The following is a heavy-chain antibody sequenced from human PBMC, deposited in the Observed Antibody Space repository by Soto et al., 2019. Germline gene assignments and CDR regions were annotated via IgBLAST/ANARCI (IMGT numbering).Heavy chain of an antibody. D-gene: IGHD3-3*01. J-gene: IGHJ4*02. Sequence: QVQLQQWGAGLLKPSETLSLTCAVYGGSFSAYYWSWIRQPPGKGLEWIGEINHSESTNYNPSLKSRVTISVDTSKDQFSRKLSSVTAADTAVYYGARGRGWRGPFNYWGQGTLVTVSS. CDR3: ARGRGWRGPFNY. V-gene: IGHV4-34*01. CDR1: GGSFSAYY. CDR2: INHSEST.